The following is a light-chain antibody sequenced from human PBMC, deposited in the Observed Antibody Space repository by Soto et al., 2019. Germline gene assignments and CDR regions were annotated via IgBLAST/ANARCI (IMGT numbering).Light chain of an antibody. CDR2: SAS. CDR1: QDISNY. Sequence: IQLTQSPSSLSASVGDRVTMTCRASQDISNYVVWYQQQPGKVPKLLIYSASTLHSGVPSRFSGSGSGTDFTLTISSLQPEDVGTYYCQRYDDAPLTFGGGTKV. J-gene: IGKJ4*01. V-gene: IGKV1-27*01. CDR3: QRYDDAPLT.